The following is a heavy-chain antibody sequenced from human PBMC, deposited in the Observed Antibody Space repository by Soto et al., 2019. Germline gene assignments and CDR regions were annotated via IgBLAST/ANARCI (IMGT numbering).Heavy chain of an antibody. D-gene: IGHD6-13*01. J-gene: IGHJ4*02. CDR1: GGSMRTYF. V-gene: IGHV4-59*01. CDR2: IHYSGTT. Sequence: SETLSLTCTVSGGSMRTYFWTWIRQPPGGGLEWIGYIHYSGTTSFFPSYNPSLRSRVTISEDTSKNQFSLKLLSVTTADTAVYFCAAGEASSRNLAPYYLDFWGQGTLVTVSS. CDR3: AAGEASSRNLAPYYLDF.